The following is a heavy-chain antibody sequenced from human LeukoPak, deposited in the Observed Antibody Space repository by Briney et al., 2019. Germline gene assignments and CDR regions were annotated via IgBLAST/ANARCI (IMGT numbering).Heavy chain of an antibody. V-gene: IGHV3-33*01. D-gene: IGHD6-13*01. CDR3: AREYSSYYYYMDV. Sequence: GGSLRLSCAASGFTFSSYGMHWVRQAPGKGLEWVAVIWYDGSNKYYADSVKGRFIISRDNSKNTLYLQMNSLRAEDTAVYYCAREYSSYYYYMDVWGKGATVTVSS. J-gene: IGHJ6*03. CDR1: GFTFSSYG. CDR2: IWYDGSNK.